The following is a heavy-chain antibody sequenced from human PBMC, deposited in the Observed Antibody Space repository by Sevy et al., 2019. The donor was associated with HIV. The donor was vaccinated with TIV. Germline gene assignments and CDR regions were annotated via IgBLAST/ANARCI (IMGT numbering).Heavy chain of an antibody. D-gene: IGHD2-15*01. J-gene: IGHJ5*02. Sequence: SQTLSLTCAISRDSVSSNSAAWNWIRQSPSRGLEWLGRTYYRSKWYNDYAVSVKSRITINPDTSKNQFSLQLNSVTPEDTAVYYCAREVVRSLSFSNNWFDPWGQGTLVTVSS. CDR3: AREVVRSLSFSNNWFDP. V-gene: IGHV6-1*01. CDR1: RDSVSSNSAA. CDR2: TYYRSKWYN.